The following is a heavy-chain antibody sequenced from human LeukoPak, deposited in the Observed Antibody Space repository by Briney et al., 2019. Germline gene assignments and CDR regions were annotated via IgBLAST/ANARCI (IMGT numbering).Heavy chain of an antibody. CDR2: IYYGGST. Sequence: SETLSLTCTVSGGSISRSSYYWGWIRQTPGKGPEWIGSIYYGGSTYYNPSLKSRVTISVDTSKNQFSLKLSSVTAADTAVYYCARQAKDIVLVVGWFDPWGQGTLVTVSS. CDR1: GGSISRSSYY. CDR3: ARQAKDIVLVVGWFDP. J-gene: IGHJ5*02. V-gene: IGHV4-39*01. D-gene: IGHD2-8*02.